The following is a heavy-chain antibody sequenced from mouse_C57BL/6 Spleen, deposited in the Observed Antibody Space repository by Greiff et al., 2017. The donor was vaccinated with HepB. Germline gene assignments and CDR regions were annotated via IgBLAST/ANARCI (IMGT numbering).Heavy chain of an antibody. Sequence: EVKLVESGPELVKPGASVKISCKASGYSFTDYNMNWVKQSNGKSLEWIGVINPNYGTTSYNQKFKGKATLTVDQSSSTAYMQLNSLTSEDSAVYYCARRDYYGSSSYWYFDVWGTGTTVTVSS. CDR3: ARRDYYGSSSYWYFDV. V-gene: IGHV1-39*01. D-gene: IGHD1-1*01. CDR2: INPNYGTT. J-gene: IGHJ1*03. CDR1: GYSFTDYN.